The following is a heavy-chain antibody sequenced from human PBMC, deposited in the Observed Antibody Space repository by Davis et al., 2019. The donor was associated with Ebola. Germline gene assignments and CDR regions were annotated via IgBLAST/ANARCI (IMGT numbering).Heavy chain of an antibody. D-gene: IGHD2-2*02. CDR1: GYTFTGYY. CDR2: INPNSGGT. CDR3: ARDRQYQLLYPQRKPYYYYGMDV. V-gene: IGHV1-2*02. J-gene: IGHJ6*02. Sequence: ASVTVSCKASGYTFTGYYMHWVRRAPGQGLEWMGWINPNSGGTNYAQKFQGRVTMTRDTSISTAYMELSRLRSDDTAVYYCARDRQYQLLYPQRKPYYYYGMDVWGQGTTVTVSS.